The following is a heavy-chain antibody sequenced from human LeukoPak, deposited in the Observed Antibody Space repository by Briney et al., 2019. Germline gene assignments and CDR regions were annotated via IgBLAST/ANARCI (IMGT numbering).Heavy chain of an antibody. CDR3: ARATDYYYDSSIAPFDY. CDR2: INPNSGGT. J-gene: IGHJ4*02. D-gene: IGHD3-22*01. Sequence: GASVKVSCKASGYTFTGYYMHWVRQAPGQGLEWMGWINPNSGGTNYAKKFQGRVTMTRDTSISTAYMELSRLRSDDTAVYHCARATDYYYDSSIAPFDYWGRGTLVTVSS. CDR1: GYTFTGYY. V-gene: IGHV1-2*02.